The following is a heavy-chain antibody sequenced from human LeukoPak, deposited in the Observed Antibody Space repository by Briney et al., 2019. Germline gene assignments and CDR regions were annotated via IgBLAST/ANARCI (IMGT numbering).Heavy chain of an antibody. CDR1: GFTFSSYA. V-gene: IGHV3-23*01. CDR3: AKDNAILEWLSTQDY. Sequence: GGSLRLSYAASGFTFSSYAMSWVRQAPGKGLEWVSAISGSGGSTYYADSVKGRFTISRDNSKNTLYLQMNSLRAEDTAVYYCAKDNAILEWLSTQDYWGQGTLVTVSS. J-gene: IGHJ4*02. CDR2: ISGSGGST. D-gene: IGHD3-3*01.